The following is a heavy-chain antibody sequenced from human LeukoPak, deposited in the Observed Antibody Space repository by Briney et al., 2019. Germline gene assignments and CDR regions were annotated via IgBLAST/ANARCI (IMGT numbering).Heavy chain of an antibody. Sequence: PGGSLRLSCAASGFTFSSYAMGWVRQAPGKGLEWVSLISGSGGSTYYADSVRGRFTISRDNSKNTLYLQMNSLRAEDTAVYYCARDLYSSSSGFLDYWGQGTLVTVSS. V-gene: IGHV3-23*01. CDR3: ARDLYSSSSGFLDY. CDR2: ISGSGGST. J-gene: IGHJ4*02. D-gene: IGHD6-6*01. CDR1: GFTFSSYA.